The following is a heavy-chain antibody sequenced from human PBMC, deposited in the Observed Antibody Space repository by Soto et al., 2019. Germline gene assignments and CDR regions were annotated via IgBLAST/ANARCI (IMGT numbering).Heavy chain of an antibody. CDR1: GFTFSSYS. V-gene: IGHV3-21*01. J-gene: IGHJ4*02. Sequence: EVQLVESGGGLVKPGGSLRLSCAASGFTFSSYSMNWVRQAPGKGLEWVSSISSSSSYIYYADSVKGRFTISRDNAKNSLYLQMNSLRAEDTAVYYCAREGRDILTGSHFDYWGQGTLVTVSS. CDR2: ISSSSSYI. D-gene: IGHD3-9*01. CDR3: AREGRDILTGSHFDY.